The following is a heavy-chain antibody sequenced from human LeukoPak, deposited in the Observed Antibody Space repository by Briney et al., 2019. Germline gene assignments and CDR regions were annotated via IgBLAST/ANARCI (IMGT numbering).Heavy chain of an antibody. CDR2: LYDGGST. V-gene: IGHV4-59*08. CDR1: GGSISSYC. J-gene: IGHJ4*02. CDR3: TRHSWVNGYFDF. D-gene: IGHD4-17*01. Sequence: SSETLSLTCTVSGGSISSYCWSWVRQPPGKGLEWIGYLYDGGSTHYNPALKSRVTISVDTSKNQFSLNLNSVTAADTAVYFCTRHSWVNGYFDFWGQGTLVTVSS.